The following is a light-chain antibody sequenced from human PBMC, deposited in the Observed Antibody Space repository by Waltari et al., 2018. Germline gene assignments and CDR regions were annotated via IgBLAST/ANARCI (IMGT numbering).Light chain of an antibody. CDR1: GSNIGAGYG. CDR3: QTYDTNLSADV. CDR2: GTT. Sequence: QSVLTQPPSVSGAPGQRVTISCSGTGSNIGAGYGFHWYQQFPGAAPQLLIYGTTDRPSGVPGRFSGSKSGTSASLTITGLQAEDEADYYCQTYDTNLSADVFGGGTKLTVL. J-gene: IGLJ3*02. V-gene: IGLV1-40*01.